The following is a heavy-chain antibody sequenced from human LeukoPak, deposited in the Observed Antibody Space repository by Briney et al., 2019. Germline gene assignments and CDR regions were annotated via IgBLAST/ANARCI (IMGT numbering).Heavy chain of an antibody. CDR2: IYPRGST. Sequence: SQTLSLTCAVSGGSISSGSYSWSWIRQPPGKGLEWIGYIYPRGSTYYNPSLKSRVILSLDKSANQFSLNLSSVTAADTAVYYCARVRLYCAGGNCYRYYFDYWGQGTLVTVSS. J-gene: IGHJ4*02. D-gene: IGHD2-15*01. V-gene: IGHV4-30-2*01. CDR3: ARVRLYCAGGNCYRYYFDY. CDR1: GGSISSGSYS.